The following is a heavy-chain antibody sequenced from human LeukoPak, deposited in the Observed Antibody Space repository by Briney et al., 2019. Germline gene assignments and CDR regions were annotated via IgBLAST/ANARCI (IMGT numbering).Heavy chain of an antibody. V-gene: IGHV4-34*01. Sequence: SETLSLTCAVYGESLSGYYWSWIRQSPGKGLEWIGEINHSGNTDCSPSLESRVTLSVDTSKNQFSLNLRSVTAADTAVYYCARHTYYSSGGVYFYYYMDVWNKGTTVTVSS. CDR2: INHSGNT. CDR1: GESLSGYY. CDR3: ARHTYYSSGGVYFYYYMDV. D-gene: IGHD4-11*01. J-gene: IGHJ6*03.